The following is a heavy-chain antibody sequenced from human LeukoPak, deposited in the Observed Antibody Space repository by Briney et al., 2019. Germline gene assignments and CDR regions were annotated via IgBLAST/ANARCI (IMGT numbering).Heavy chain of an antibody. Sequence: SETLSLTCAVYGGSFSGYYWSWIRQPPGKGLEWIGEINHSGSTNYNPSLKSRVTISVDTSKNQISLKLSSVTAADTAVYYCARGVRRSSSFRGNWFDPWGQGTLVTVSS. CDR2: INHSGST. CDR1: GGSFSGYY. J-gene: IGHJ5*02. CDR3: ARGVRRSSSFRGNWFDP. D-gene: IGHD6-6*01. V-gene: IGHV4-34*01.